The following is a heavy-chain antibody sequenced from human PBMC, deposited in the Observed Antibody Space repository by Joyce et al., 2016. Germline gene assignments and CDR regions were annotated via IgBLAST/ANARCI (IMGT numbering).Heavy chain of an antibody. Sequence: EVQLVESGGGLVQPGRSLRLSCAASGFTFDDYAMHWVRQAPGKGLEGVSGINWNTGSMGYADSVKGRFTISRDNAKNSLYLQMNSLRAEDTAFYYCAKDGGSSGGAGWYFDYWGQGTLVTVSS. CDR1: GFTFDDYA. CDR2: INWNTGSM. D-gene: IGHD6-19*01. J-gene: IGHJ4*02. CDR3: AKDGGSSGGAGWYFDY. V-gene: IGHV3-9*01.